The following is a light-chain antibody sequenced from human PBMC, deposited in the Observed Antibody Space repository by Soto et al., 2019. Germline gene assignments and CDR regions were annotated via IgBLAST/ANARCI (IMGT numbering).Light chain of an antibody. CDR3: QQRSNWPS. CDR2: WAS. J-gene: IGKJ5*01. Sequence: DIVMTQSPDSLAVSLGERATINCTSSQSVLYSSNNKNFLAWYQQKSGHPPKLLIYWASTRESGVPDRFSGSGSGTDFTLTINSLESEDFAVYHCQQRSNWPSFGQGTRLEL. V-gene: IGKV4-1*01. CDR1: QSVLYSSNNKNF.